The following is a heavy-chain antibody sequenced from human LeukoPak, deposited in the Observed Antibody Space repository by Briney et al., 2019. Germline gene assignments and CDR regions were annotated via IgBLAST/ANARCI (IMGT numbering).Heavy chain of an antibody. J-gene: IGHJ5*02. CDR3: AAERYSGGCCWFDL. CDR1: GFTFTSPA. V-gene: IGHV1-58*01. CDR2: IVVGSGST. D-gene: IGHD1-26*01. Sequence: GASVKVSCKTSGFTFTSPAVQWVRQARGQRLEWMGWIVVGSGSTKYAQKFQEIVTITTDMSTNTAYMELNSLRSEDTAVYYCAAERYSGGCCWFDLWGQGTLVTVSS.